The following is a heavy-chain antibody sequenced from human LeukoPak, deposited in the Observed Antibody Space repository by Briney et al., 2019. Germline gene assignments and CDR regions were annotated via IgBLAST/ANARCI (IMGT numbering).Heavy chain of an antibody. J-gene: IGHJ4*02. CDR3: ARARPRLEEFHFDH. D-gene: IGHD3-16*01. V-gene: IGHV3-49*04. CDR2: LRSKAYDGTT. Sequence: GGSLRLSCSVSGFIFDDYSLHWVRQAPGKGLEWVGFLRSKAYDGTTEYAASVKGRATISRDDSKSVAYLQLNSLKTEDTAMYYCARARPRLEEFHFDHWGQGTLVTVSS. CDR1: GFIFDDYS.